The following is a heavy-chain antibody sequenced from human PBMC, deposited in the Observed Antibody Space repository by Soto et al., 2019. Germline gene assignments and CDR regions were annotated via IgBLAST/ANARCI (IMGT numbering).Heavy chain of an antibody. J-gene: IGHJ6*02. D-gene: IGHD3-3*01. Sequence: GGSLRLSCAASGFTFSSYAMSWVRQAPGKGLEWVSAISGSGGSTYYADSVKGRFTISRDNSKNTLYLQMNSLRAEDTAVYYCAKDQRYYDFWSGYYTGYYYYGMDVWGQGTTVTVSS. CDR3: AKDQRYYDFWSGYYTGYYYYGMDV. CDR2: ISGSGGST. CDR1: GFTFSSYA. V-gene: IGHV3-23*01.